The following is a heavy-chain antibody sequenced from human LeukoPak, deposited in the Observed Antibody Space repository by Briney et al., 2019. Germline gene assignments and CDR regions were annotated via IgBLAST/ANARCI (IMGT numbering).Heavy chain of an antibody. D-gene: IGHD3-3*01. CDR1: GFIFTGYF. V-gene: IGHV3-7*01. CDR2: IKHDGSEK. J-gene: IGHJ4*02. Sequence: GGSLRLSCAAPGFIFTGYFMSWVRQAPGKGLEWVASIKHDGSEKYYVDSVRGRFTISRDNTKNLLYLQMSSLRAEDTAVYYCATDRGWRTSGYYLYYFEYWGQGTLVTFSS. CDR3: ATDRGWRTSGYYLYYFEY.